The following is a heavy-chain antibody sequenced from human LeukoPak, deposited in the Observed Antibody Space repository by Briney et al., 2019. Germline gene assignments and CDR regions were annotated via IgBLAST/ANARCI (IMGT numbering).Heavy chain of an antibody. CDR1: GGSISSGDYY. CDR2: IYYSGST. J-gene: IGHJ4*02. CDR3: AARITIFGVVFDY. D-gene: IGHD3-3*01. Sequence: SETLSLTCTVSGGSISSGDYYWSWIRQPPGKGLEWIGYIYYSGSTYYNPSLKSRVTISVDTSKNQFSLKLSSVTAADTAVYYCAARITIFGVVFDYWGQGTLVTVSS. V-gene: IGHV4-30-4*01.